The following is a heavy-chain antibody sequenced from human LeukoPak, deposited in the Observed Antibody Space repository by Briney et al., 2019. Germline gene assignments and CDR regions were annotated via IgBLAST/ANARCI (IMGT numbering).Heavy chain of an antibody. V-gene: IGHV4-59*02. CDR3: TRGHWGLQS. CDR2: IHHSGNS. Sequence: TSXTXXLTCXVSXASVTDYYWSWIRQSPGKGLEWISYIHHSGNSDYNPSLRSRVTTSLDTSKNQFSLNLISVTAADTAVYYCTRGHWGLQSWSQGTLVTVSS. D-gene: IGHD7-27*01. J-gene: IGHJ5*02. CDR1: XASVTDYY.